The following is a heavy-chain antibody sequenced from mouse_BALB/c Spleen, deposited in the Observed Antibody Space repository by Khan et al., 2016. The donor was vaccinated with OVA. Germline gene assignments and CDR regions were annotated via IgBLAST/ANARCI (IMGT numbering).Heavy chain of an antibody. V-gene: IGHV3-2*02. CDR2: ISSSGST. CDR1: GYSITSDYA. J-gene: IGHJ4*01. CDR3: ARDGSRYNYAMDY. D-gene: IGHD2-3*01. Sequence: EVKLVESGPGLVKPSQSLSLTCTVTGYSITSDYAWNWIRQFPGNKLGWMGYISSSGSTNYNPALKSRISITRDTSKNQFFLQLNSVTTEDTATYYCARDGSRYNYAMDYWGQGTSVTVSS.